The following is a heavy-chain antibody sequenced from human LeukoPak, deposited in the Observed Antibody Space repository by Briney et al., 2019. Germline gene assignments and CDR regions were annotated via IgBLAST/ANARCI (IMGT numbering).Heavy chain of an antibody. J-gene: IGHJ2*01. CDR3: AKDRTVGASYWYFDL. CDR1: GFTFSSYG. D-gene: IGHD1-26*01. Sequence: GGSLRLSCAASGFTFSSYGMHWVRQAPGKGLEWVAVIWYDGSNKYYADSVKGRFTISRDNSKNTLFLHMNTLRADDTAIYYCAKDRTVGASYWYFDLWGRGTLVTVSS. CDR2: IWYDGSNK. V-gene: IGHV3-33*06.